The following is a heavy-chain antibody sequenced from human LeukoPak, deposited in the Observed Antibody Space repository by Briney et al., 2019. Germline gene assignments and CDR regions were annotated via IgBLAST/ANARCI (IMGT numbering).Heavy chain of an antibody. J-gene: IGHJ4*02. CDR3: ARGTIKYCSGGSCYVY. D-gene: IGHD2-15*01. CDR1: GYTFTGYY. CDR2: INPNSGGT. Sequence: ASVKVSCRASGYTFTGYYMHWVRQAPGQGLEWMGWINPNSGGTNYAQKFQGRVTMTRDTSISTAYMELSRLRSDDTAVYYCARGTIKYCSGGSCYVYWGQGTPVTVSS. V-gene: IGHV1-2*02.